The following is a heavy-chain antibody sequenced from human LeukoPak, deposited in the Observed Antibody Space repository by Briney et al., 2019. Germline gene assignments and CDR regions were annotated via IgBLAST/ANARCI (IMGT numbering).Heavy chain of an antibody. D-gene: IGHD3-16*02. CDR1: GYSVSGYF. CDR3: ASSFYRQTDA. V-gene: IGHV1-2*02. J-gene: IGHJ4*02. CDR2: INPNTGDT. Sequence: ASVKVSCKASGYSVSGYFVHWVRQAPGQGLEWMGRINPNTGDTNYAQNFQGRVVTTMDTAISTAYLDLSRLTSDDTAMYYCASSFYRQTDAWGQGSLVTVSS.